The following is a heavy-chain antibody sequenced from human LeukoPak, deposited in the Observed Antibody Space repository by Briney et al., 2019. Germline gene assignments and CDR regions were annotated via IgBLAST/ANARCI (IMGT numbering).Heavy chain of an antibody. CDR3: ARLPDSSGYYRFDP. V-gene: IGHV1-69*13. Sequence: GASVKVSCKASGGTFSSYAISWVRQAPGQGLEWMGGIIPIFGTANYAQKFQGRVTITADESTSTAYMELSSLRSEDTAVYYCARLPDSSGYYRFDPWGQGTLVTVSS. D-gene: IGHD3-22*01. CDR2: IIPIFGTA. CDR1: GGTFSSYA. J-gene: IGHJ5*02.